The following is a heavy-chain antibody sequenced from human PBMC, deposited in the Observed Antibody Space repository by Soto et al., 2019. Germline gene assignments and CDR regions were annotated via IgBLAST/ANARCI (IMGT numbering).Heavy chain of an antibody. CDR1: GYSFTNSG. Sequence: QDQLVQSGGEVKKPGASVKVSCKASGYSFTNSGITWVRQAPGQGFEWMGRISAYNGDTNYAQKLQGRVTMTTDASTSTAYLELRSLRSDDTAVYYCARDRGVAPPVAGNTHYYYYMDVWGKGTTVTVSS. D-gene: IGHD6-19*01. J-gene: IGHJ6*03. CDR2: ISAYNGDT. CDR3: ARDRGVAPPVAGNTHYYYYMDV. V-gene: IGHV1-18*01.